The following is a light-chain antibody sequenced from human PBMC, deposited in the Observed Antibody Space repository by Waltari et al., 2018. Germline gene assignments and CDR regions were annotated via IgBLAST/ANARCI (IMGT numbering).Light chain of an antibody. V-gene: IGLV1-44*01. CDR2: GRG. J-gene: IGLJ2*01. CDR3: AAWDDSVNGRVI. CDR1: DSNIGRNT. Sequence: QSQLTQPPSASGTPGQTVTISCSGSDSNIGRNTVNWSQQFPGPAPQLLIYGRGRLPSGVPDRFSDSKSGTSPSLAITGLQSYDEATYYCAAWDDSVNGRVIFGGGTKLTVL.